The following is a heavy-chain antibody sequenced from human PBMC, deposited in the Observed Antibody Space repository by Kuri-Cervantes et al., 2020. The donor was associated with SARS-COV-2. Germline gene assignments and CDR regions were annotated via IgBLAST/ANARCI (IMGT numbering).Heavy chain of an antibody. D-gene: IGHD6-19*01. J-gene: IGHJ4*02. V-gene: IGHV1-46*01. CDR1: GYTFTSYY. CDR2: INPSGGST. CDR3: ARASVAGTTLDY. Sequence: ASVKVSCKASGYTFTSYYMHWVRQAPGQGLEWMGIINPSGGSTSYAQKFQGRVTMTRDTSISTAYMELSRLRSDDTAVYYCARASVAGTTLDYWGQGTLVTVSS.